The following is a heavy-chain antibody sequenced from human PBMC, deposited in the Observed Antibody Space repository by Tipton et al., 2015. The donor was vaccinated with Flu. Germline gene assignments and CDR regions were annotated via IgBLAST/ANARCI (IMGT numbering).Heavy chain of an antibody. CDR1: GDSINSYY. V-gene: IGHV4-59*01. D-gene: IGHD3/OR15-3a*01. CDR3: ARGRGGFCTGGTCQRDNWFDP. J-gene: IGHJ5*02. Sequence: TLSLTCLVTGDSINSYYWSWIRQSPGKGLEWLGHISYSGTTTYSPSLKSRITMSIDTSKNHFSLTLSSVNAADTAVYYCARGRGGFCTGGTCQRDNWFDPWGQGTQVTVSS. CDR2: ISYSGTT.